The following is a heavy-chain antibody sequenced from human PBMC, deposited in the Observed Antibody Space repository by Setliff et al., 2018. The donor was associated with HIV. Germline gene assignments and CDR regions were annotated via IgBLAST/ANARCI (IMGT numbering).Heavy chain of an antibody. CDR2: IDANTGIP. Sequence: GASVMVSCKASAFTFNIYAIHWVRQAPGQGLEWMGYIDANTGIPTYAQALSGRFVFSLDTSVTTAYLQISSLTAEDTAVYYCARDFLGDPDWSLDYWGQGTLVTVSS. D-gene: IGHD3-9*01. CDR1: AFTFNIYA. V-gene: IGHV7-4-1*02. J-gene: IGHJ4*02. CDR3: ARDFLGDPDWSLDY.